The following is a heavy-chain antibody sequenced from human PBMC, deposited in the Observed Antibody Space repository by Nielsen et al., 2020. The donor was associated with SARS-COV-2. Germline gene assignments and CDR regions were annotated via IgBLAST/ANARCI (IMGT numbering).Heavy chain of an antibody. D-gene: IGHD4-17*01. J-gene: IGHJ5*02. CDR3: ARERPLTTVTWWFDP. V-gene: IGHV4-59*12. CDR1: GGSISSYY. CDR2: IYYSGST. Sequence: SETLSLTCTVSGGSISSYYWSWIRQPPGKGLEWIGYIYYSGSTNYNPSLKSRVTISVDTSKNQFSLKLSSVTAADTAVYYCARERPLTTVTWWFDPWGQGTLVTVSS.